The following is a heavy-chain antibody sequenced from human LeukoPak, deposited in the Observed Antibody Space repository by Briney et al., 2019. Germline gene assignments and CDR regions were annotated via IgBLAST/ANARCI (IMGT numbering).Heavy chain of an antibody. CDR2: ISWNSGSI. D-gene: IGHD5-12*01. J-gene: IGHJ4*02. CDR1: GFTFDDYA. CDR3: AKGKGGGYGSRHYFDY. Sequence: PGGSLGLSCAASGFTFDDYAMHWVRQAPGKGLEWVSGISWNSGSIGYADSVKGRFTISRDTAKNSLYLQMNSLRAEDTALYYCAKGKGGGYGSRHYFDYWGQGTLVTVSS. V-gene: IGHV3-9*01.